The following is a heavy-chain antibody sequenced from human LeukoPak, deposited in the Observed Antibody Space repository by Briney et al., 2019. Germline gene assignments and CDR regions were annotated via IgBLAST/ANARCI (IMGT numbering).Heavy chain of an antibody. CDR1: GFTFSNAW. Sequence: GGSLRLSCAASGFTFSNAWMSWVRQAPGKGLEWVGRIKSKADGGTTDYAALVKGRFTISRDDSKNTLYQQMNSLKTEDTGVYYCTTGITLRARPLDYWGQGTLVTVSS. V-gene: IGHV3-15*01. CDR2: IKSKADGGTT. J-gene: IGHJ4*02. D-gene: IGHD1-14*01. CDR3: TTGITLRARPLDY.